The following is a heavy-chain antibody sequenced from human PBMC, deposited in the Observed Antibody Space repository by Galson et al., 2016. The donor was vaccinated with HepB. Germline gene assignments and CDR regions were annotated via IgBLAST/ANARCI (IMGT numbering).Heavy chain of an antibody. CDR2: IYPSGIT. D-gene: IGHD3-22*01. Sequence: SETLSLTCAVSGGSFTGYYWNWIRQSPGKGLEWIGEIYPSGITYYNPSLQSRVTISAATSNNPFSLNLTSLTAADTAVYYCARTYGKWLLLLSGTFDLWGQGSLVTVSS. J-gene: IGHJ3*01. CDR3: ARTYGKWLLLLSGTFDL. V-gene: IGHV4-34*01. CDR1: GGSFTGYY.